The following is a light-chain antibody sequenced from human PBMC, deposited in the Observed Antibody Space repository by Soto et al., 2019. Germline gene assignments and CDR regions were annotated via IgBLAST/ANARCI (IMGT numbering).Light chain of an antibody. CDR3: ISYTSDDVRYV. J-gene: IGLJ1*01. CDR1: NSDVGIYDF. V-gene: IGLV2-14*01. Sequence: QSVLTQPASVSGTPGQSITISCTGSNSDVGIYDFVSWYQHHPRRAPKLIVSEVSHRPSGVSNRFSGSKSGNTASLTISGLQSEDEADYYCISYTSDDVRYVFGTGTKVTV. CDR2: EVS.